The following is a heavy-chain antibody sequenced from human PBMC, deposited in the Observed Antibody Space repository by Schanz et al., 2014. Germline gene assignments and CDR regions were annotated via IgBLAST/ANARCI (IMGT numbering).Heavy chain of an antibody. CDR2: VCYDGSKK. CDR3: ASADYTNYFDY. CDR1: GFTFSSYG. D-gene: IGHD4-4*01. J-gene: IGHJ4*02. Sequence: LVESGGGVVQPGRSLRLSCAASGFTFSSYGMHWVRQVPGKGLEWVAVVCYDGSKKYYADSVKGRFTISRDNSKNTVFLQMNSLRGEDTAVYYCASADYTNYFDYWGQGTLVTVSS. V-gene: IGHV3-33*01.